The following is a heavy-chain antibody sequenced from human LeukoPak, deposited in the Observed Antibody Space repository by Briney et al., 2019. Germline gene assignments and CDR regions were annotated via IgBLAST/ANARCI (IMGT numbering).Heavy chain of an antibody. CDR3: ARELPRYGGNPPDAFDI. V-gene: IGHV3-33*08. Sequence: GGSLRLSCAASGFTFSAYWMSWVRQAPGKGLEWVAVIWYDGSNKYYADSVKGRFTISRDNSKNTLYLQMNSLRAEDTAVYYCARELPRYGGNPPDAFDIWGQGTMVIVSS. J-gene: IGHJ3*02. CDR2: IWYDGSNK. CDR1: GFTFSAYW. D-gene: IGHD4-23*01.